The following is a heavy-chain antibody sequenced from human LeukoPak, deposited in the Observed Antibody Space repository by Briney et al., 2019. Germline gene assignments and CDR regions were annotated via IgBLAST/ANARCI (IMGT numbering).Heavy chain of an antibody. V-gene: IGHV3-30-3*01. D-gene: IGHD3-22*01. CDR1: GFTFSSYA. CDR2: ISYDGSNK. Sequence: GGSLRLSCAASGFTFSSYAMHWVRQAPGKGLEWVAVISYDGSNKYYADSVKGRFTISRDNSKNTLYLQMNSLRAEDTAVYYCARGSTYYYDSSGYYYRQYYFDYWGQGTLVTVSS. J-gene: IGHJ4*02. CDR3: ARGSTYYYDSSGYYYRQYYFDY.